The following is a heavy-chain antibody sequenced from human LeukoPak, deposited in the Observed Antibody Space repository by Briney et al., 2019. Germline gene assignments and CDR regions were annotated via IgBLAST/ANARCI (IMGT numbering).Heavy chain of an antibody. J-gene: IGHJ1*01. CDR3: ARLKYYYDSSGYRAEYFQH. Sequence: SETLSLTCAVYGGSFSGYYWSWIRQPPGKGLEWIGEINHSGGTNYNPSLKSRVTISVDTSKNQLSLKLSSVTAADTAVYYCARLKYYYDSSGYRAEYFQHWGQGTLVTVSS. CDR2: INHSGGT. CDR1: GGSFSGYY. V-gene: IGHV4-34*01. D-gene: IGHD3-22*01.